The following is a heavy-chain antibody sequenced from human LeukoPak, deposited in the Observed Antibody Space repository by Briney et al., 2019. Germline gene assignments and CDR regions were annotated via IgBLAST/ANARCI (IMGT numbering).Heavy chain of an antibody. J-gene: IGHJ5*02. Sequence: GGSLRLSCTASGFTFAGHAMTWVRQAPGKGLEWVSHILGSGGSTYYADSVKGRFTISRDNSKNTLYLKMNSLRPEDTAVYYCAKVKYDYGDPVGWFDPWGQGSLVTVSS. CDR3: AKVKYDYGDPVGWFDP. CDR2: ILGSGGST. V-gene: IGHV3-23*01. D-gene: IGHD4-17*01. CDR1: GFTFAGHA.